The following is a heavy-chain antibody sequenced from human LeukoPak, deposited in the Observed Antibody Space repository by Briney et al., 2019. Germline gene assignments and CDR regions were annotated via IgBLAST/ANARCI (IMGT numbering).Heavy chain of an antibody. V-gene: IGHV4-59*01. CDR1: GGSISSYY. CDR2: IYYSGST. Sequence: SETLSLTCTVSGGSISSYYWSWIRQPPGKGLEWIGYIYYSGSTNYNPSLKSRVTISVDTSKNQFSLKLSSVTAADTAVYYCARSGWVYYYGMDVWGQGTTVTVSS. D-gene: IGHD6-19*01. CDR3: ARSGWVYYYGMDV. J-gene: IGHJ6*02.